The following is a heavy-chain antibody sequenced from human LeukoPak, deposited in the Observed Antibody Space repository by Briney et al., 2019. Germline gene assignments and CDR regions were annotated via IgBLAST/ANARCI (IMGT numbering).Heavy chain of an antibody. CDR3: AKWGDYDILTGYYVPDY. J-gene: IGHJ4*02. D-gene: IGHD3-9*01. CDR2: ITGRDGSS. V-gene: IGHV3-23*01. Sequence: GTSLRLSCVASGFTFTNYAMSWVRQAPGKGLEWVSAITGRDGSSYYADSVKGRFTISRDNSKNTLYLQVNSLRAEDTAVYYCAKWGDYDILTGYYVPDYWGQGTLVTVSS. CDR1: GFTFTNYA.